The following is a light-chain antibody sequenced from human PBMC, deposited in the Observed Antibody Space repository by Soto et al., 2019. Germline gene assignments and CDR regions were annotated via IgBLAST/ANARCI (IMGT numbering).Light chain of an antibody. J-gene: IGKJ1*01. Sequence: DIQMTQSPSTLSASVGDRVTITCRASQNVTAWLAWYQLKPGKAPKLLLYDVSTLESGVPSRFSGSGSGTAFTLSSRRLQSDDFASYFCEQYDSYRTFGQGTKVVIK. CDR2: DVS. CDR1: QNVTAW. CDR3: EQYDSYRT. V-gene: IGKV1-5*01.